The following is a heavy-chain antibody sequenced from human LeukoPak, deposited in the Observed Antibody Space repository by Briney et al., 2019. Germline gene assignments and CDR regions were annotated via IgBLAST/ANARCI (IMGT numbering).Heavy chain of an antibody. Sequence: ASVKVSCKASGYIFTNYYMHWVRQAPGQGLEWMGIINPSGDNTNYAQNFQGRVTMTRDTSTSTVYVELGSLRSEDTAVYYCASAPGGGSNPFDYWGQGTLVTVSS. J-gene: IGHJ4*02. CDR3: ASAPGGGSNPFDY. CDR1: GYIFTNYY. CDR2: INPSGDNT. D-gene: IGHD2-15*01. V-gene: IGHV1-46*01.